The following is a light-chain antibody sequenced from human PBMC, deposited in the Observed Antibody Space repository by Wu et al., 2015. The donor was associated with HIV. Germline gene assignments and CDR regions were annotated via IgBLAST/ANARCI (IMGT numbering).Light chain of an antibody. V-gene: IGKV3-15*01. Sequence: EIVLTQSPATLSVSPGESATLSCRASQDVGSDLAWYQQKPGQAPRLLIYDASTRATGIPARFSGSGSGTEFTLTISSLQSEDFAIYSCQQFXNWPPRATFGQGTR. CDR1: QDVGSD. CDR2: DAS. J-gene: IGKJ5*01. CDR3: QQFXNWPPRAT.